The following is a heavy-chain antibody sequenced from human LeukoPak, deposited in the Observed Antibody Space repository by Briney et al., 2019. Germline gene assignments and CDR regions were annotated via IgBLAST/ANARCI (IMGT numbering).Heavy chain of an antibody. CDR1: GFTFSNYG. J-gene: IGHJ4*02. CDR2: ISFDGNDK. Sequence: GRSLRLSCAASGFTFSNYGMRWVCQAPGKGLEWVAVISFDGNDKFYGDSVKGRFTISRDNSRDTLDLQMNSLRPEDTAVYYCAKGHYYDSTDKYSYADYWGQGTLVTVSS. CDR3: AKGHYYDSTDKYSYADY. D-gene: IGHD3-22*01. V-gene: IGHV3-30*18.